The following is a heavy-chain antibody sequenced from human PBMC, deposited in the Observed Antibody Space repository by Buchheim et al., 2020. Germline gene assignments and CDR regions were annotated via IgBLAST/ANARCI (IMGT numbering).Heavy chain of an antibody. CDR3: ARDGGGSYSSSWYQDAPTRWYFDL. CDR1: GGSISSGGYY. Sequence: QVQLQESGPGLVKPSQTLSLTCTVSGGSISSGGYYWSWIRQHPGKGLEWIGYIYYSGSTYYNPSLKSRVTISVDTSKNQFSLKLSSVTAADTAVYYCARDGGGSYSSSWYQDAPTRWYFDLWGRGTL. CDR2: IYYSGST. J-gene: IGHJ2*01. D-gene: IGHD6-13*01. V-gene: IGHV4-31*03.